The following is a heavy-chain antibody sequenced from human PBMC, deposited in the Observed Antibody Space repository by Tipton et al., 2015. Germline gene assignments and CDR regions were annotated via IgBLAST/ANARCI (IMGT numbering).Heavy chain of an antibody. CDR1: SGSISSSGYY. CDR2: TYFSGTT. CDR3: ARRSGLYYNALDV. V-gene: IGHV4-39*01. J-gene: IGHJ6*02. D-gene: IGHD6-25*01. Sequence: TLSLTCTVSSGSISSSGYYWGWIRQPPGKGLEWIGNTYFSGTTYYNPSLRGRVTISVDMSKSQFSLNLTSVTAADTAVYFCARRSGLYYNALDVWGQGTTVTVSS.